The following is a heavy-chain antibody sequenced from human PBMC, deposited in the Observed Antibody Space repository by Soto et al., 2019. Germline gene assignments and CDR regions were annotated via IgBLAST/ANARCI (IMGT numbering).Heavy chain of an antibody. CDR2: IYYSWIT. CDR3: TRDLSKRLGELSHYYLDY. V-gene: IGHV4-31*03. D-gene: IGHD3-16*02. Sequence: SETLTLTSTVSGGSSSSGGYYWSWFPQHTGTGLEWIGSIYYSWITYYTPPLNSRVTISVDTSKNHFSLKLSSGTAANTAVYYSTRDLSKRLGELSHYYLDYWGQRTRDAVTS. J-gene: IGHJ4*02. CDR1: GGSSSSGGYY.